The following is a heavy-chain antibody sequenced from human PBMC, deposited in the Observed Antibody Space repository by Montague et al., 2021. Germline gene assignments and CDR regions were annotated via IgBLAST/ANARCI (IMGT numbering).Heavy chain of an antibody. D-gene: IGHD7-27*01. CDR2: VYDSGTT. Sequence: SETLSLTCTVTGGSISEFYWSWIRQSPEKGLKWIGYVYDSGTTNYNPSLKSRVTISADTSVNQFSLNLRSVIAADTAVYFRARRLGIRAPFDYWGQGTLVTVSS. J-gene: IGHJ4*02. CDR3: ARRLGIRAPFDY. CDR1: GGSISEFY. V-gene: IGHV4-59*08.